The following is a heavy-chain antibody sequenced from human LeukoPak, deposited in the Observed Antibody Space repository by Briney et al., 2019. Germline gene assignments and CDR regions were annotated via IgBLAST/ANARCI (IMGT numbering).Heavy chain of an antibody. Sequence: GGSLGLSCAASGFTFSSYEMNWVRQAPGKGLEWVSYISSSGSTIYYADSVKGRFTISGDNAKNSLYLQMNSLRAEDTAVYYCARALSTYQLGEYSYYYGMDVWGQGTTVTVSS. J-gene: IGHJ6*02. CDR3: ARALSTYQLGEYSYYYGMDV. CDR1: GFTFSSYE. D-gene: IGHD2-2*01. CDR2: ISSSGSTI. V-gene: IGHV3-48*03.